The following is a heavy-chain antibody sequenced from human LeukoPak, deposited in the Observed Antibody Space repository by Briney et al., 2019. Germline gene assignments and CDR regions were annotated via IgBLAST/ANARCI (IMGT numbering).Heavy chain of an antibody. CDR1: GYTFTSYG. Sequence: ASVKVSYKASGYTFTSYGISWVRQATGQGLEWMGWMNPNSGNTGYAQKFQGRVTMTRNTSINTAYMELSSLRSEDTAVYYCARVGDYYDSSDYLSWGQGALVTVSS. D-gene: IGHD3-22*01. CDR3: ARVGDYYDSSDYLS. CDR2: MNPNSGNT. J-gene: IGHJ5*02. V-gene: IGHV1-8*02.